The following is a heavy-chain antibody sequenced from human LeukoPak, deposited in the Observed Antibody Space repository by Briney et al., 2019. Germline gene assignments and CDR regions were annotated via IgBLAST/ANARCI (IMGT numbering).Heavy chain of an antibody. J-gene: IGHJ4*02. D-gene: IGHD5-24*01. CDR1: GFTFSSYW. V-gene: IGHV3-74*01. CDR3: ARRVQGMAPYYFDY. CDR2: INSDGGST. Sequence: GGSLRLSCTASGFTFSSYWIHWVRQAPGKGLVWVSRINSDGGSTSYADSVKGRFTISRDNAKNTLYLQMNSLRAEDTAVYYCARRVQGMAPYYFDYWGQGTMVTVSS.